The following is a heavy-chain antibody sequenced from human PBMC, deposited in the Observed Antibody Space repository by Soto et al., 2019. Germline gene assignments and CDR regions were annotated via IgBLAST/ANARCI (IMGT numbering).Heavy chain of an antibody. J-gene: IGHJ4*02. D-gene: IGHD1-26*01. V-gene: IGHV1-69*08. CDR2: IIPILGIA. CDR1: GGTFSSYT. CDR3: AREARSHSALFDY. Sequence: QVQLVQSGAEVKKPGSSVKVSCKASGGTFSSYTISWVRQAPGQGLEWMGRIIPILGIANYAQKFQGRVTITADKSTSTAYMELSSLRSEDTAVYYCAREARSHSALFDYWGQGTLVNVSS.